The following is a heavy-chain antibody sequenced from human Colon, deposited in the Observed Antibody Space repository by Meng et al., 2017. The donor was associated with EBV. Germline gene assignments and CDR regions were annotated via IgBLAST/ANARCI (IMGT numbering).Heavy chain of an antibody. V-gene: IGHV4-34*01. CDR1: GGSFSGYY. J-gene: IGHJ4*02. D-gene: IGHD4-17*01. CDR2: INHSGST. Sequence: QVQIQEWGAGLLKPSETLSLTCAVSGGSFSGYYWSWIRQAPGKGLEWIGEINHSGSTKFNPSLESRVSISVDTSENQVSLKLTSVTAADTAVYYCARRTTVNLRSFDSWGQGTLVTASS. CDR3: ARRTTVNLRSFDS.